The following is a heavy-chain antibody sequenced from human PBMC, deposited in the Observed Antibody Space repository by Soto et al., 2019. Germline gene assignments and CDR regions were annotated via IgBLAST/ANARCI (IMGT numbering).Heavy chain of an antibody. CDR1: GFTFSSFW. V-gene: IGHV3-7*03. Sequence: GGSLRLSCAASGFTFSSFWMSWVRQAPGKGLEWVANIKQDGSEKDYVDSVKGRFTISRDNAKKSLYLQMDSLRAEDTAVYFCARGPAFPPFFDYWGHGTLVTVSS. D-gene: IGHD2-2*01. CDR2: IKQDGSEK. J-gene: IGHJ4*01. CDR3: ARGPAFPPFFDY.